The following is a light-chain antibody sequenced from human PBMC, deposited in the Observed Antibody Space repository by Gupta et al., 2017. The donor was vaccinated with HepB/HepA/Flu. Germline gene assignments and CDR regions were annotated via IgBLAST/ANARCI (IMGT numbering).Light chain of an antibody. V-gene: IGLV4-69*01. CDR2: LNSDGSH. CDR3: QTWGTGIQV. Sequence: QLVLPPSPSASASLGASVKLTCTLSSGHSSYAIAWHQQQPEKGPRYLMKLNSDGSHSKGDGIPDRFSGSSSGAERYLTISSLQSEDEADYYCQTWGTGIQVFGGGTKLTVL. J-gene: IGLJ2*01. CDR1: SGHSSYA.